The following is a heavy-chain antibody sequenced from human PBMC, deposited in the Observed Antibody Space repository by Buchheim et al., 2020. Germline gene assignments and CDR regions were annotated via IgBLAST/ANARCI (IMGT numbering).Heavy chain of an antibody. CDR1: GYTFTSYY. CDR2: INPSGAGT. CDR3: ARDRGAAAGTSPGY. J-gene: IGHJ4*02. D-gene: IGHD6-13*01. V-gene: IGHV1-46*01. Sequence: QVQLVQSGAEVKKPGASVKVSCKASGYTFTSYYVHWVRQAPGQGLEWMGIINPSGAGTSYSQKFQGRVTMTRDRSTSTVYMALSSLRSEDTAVYYCARDRGAAAGTSPGYWGQGTL.